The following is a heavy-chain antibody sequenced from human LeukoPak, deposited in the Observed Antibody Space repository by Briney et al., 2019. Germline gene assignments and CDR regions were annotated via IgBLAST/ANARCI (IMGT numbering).Heavy chain of an antibody. D-gene: IGHD3-22*01. CDR3: ARTSYYDTIDY. J-gene: IGHJ4*02. V-gene: IGHV3-48*03. Sequence: GGSLRLSCAASGFTFSSYEMNWVRQAPGKGLEWVSYISSSGSTIYYADSVKGRFTISRDNAKNSLYLQMNSLRAEDTAVYYCARTSYYDTIDYWGQGTLVTVSS. CDR2: ISSSGSTI. CDR1: GFTFSSYE.